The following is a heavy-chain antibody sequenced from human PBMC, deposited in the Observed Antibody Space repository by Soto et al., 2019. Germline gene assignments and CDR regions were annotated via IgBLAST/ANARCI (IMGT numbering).Heavy chain of an antibody. CDR3: ARESVIAEIYYYYYYIDV. J-gene: IGHJ6*03. CDR2: ISAYNGNT. CDR1: GYTFTSYG. D-gene: IGHD6-13*01. V-gene: IGHV1-18*01. Sequence: ASVKVSCKASGYTFTSYGISWVRQAPGQGLEWMGWISAYNGNTNYAQKLQGRVTMTTDTSTSTAYMELRSLRSDDTAVYYCARESVIAEIYYYYYYIDVRAKRTTVTGSS.